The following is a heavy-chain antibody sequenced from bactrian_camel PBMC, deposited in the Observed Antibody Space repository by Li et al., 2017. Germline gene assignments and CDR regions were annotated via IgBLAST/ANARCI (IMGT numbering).Heavy chain of an antibody. CDR2: INSDGSFT. CDR3: ATSTLGSWYVALNY. V-gene: IGHV3S6*01. D-gene: IGHD6*01. J-gene: IGHJ4*01. Sequence: QVQLVESGGGLVQPGESLKLSCEVSITNLRNNWINWVRQAPGKGLEWVSSINSDGSFTLYADSVKGRFSSFRDNAKNTVFLQMNSPKPEDTAMYHCATSTLGSWYVALNYWGQGTQVTVS. CDR1: ITNLRNNW.